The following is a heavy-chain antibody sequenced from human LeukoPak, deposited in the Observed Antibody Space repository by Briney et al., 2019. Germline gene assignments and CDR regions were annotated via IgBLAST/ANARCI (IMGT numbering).Heavy chain of an antibody. CDR1: GDTFTGYY. D-gene: IGHD3-10*01. Sequence: ASVKVSCKASGDTFTGYYMHWVRQAPGQGLEWMGWISPNSGGTNYAQKFQGRVTMTRDTSISTAYMELSRLRSDDTAVYYCARGGSGSYFSWLDPWGQGTLVTVSS. CDR3: ARGGSGSYFSWLDP. V-gene: IGHV1-2*02. CDR2: ISPNSGGT. J-gene: IGHJ5*02.